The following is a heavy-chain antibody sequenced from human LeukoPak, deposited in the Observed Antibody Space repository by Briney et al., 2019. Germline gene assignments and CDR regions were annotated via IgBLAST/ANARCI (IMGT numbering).Heavy chain of an antibody. Sequence: GASVTVSCTASGYTFTGYYMHWVRQAPGQGLEWMGWINPNSGGTNYAQKFRGWVTMTRDTSISTAYMELSRLRSDDTAVYYCARDIAAGANWFDPWGQGTLVTVSS. CDR1: GYTFTGYY. D-gene: IGHD6-13*01. CDR2: INPNSGGT. V-gene: IGHV1-2*04. J-gene: IGHJ5*02. CDR3: ARDIAAGANWFDP.